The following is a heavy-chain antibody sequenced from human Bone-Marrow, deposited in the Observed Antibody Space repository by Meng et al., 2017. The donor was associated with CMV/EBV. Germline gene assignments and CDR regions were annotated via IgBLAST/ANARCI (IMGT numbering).Heavy chain of an antibody. D-gene: IGHD3-16*01. CDR1: EGTPRGYT. V-gene: IGHV1-69*04. J-gene: IGHJ4*02. Sequence: SVKVSCKVSEGTPRGYTITWVRQAPGQGLEWMGRIIPVLRLTDYAQKFQGRVKLTADTSTRTAYMELRSLRPEDTAVYFCARDAPGAFSFQDYWGQGTLVTSPQ. CDR2: IIPVLRLT. CDR3: ARDAPGAFSFQDY.